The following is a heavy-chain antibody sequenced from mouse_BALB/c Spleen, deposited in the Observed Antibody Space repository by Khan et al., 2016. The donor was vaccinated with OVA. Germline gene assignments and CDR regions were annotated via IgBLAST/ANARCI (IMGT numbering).Heavy chain of an antibody. CDR3: ARIKEIVATYFDY. V-gene: IGHV1S81*02. CDR2: TNPTNGRT. D-gene: IGHD1-1*01. CDR1: GYTFTSYW. Sequence: QVQLQQSGAELVKAGASVKMSCKASGYTFTSYWMHWVKQRLGQGLEWFAETNPTNGRTYYNEKFKSKATLTVDKSSSPAYMLLSGPTFEDSAVYYCARIKEIVATYFDYWGQGTTLTVSS. J-gene: IGHJ2*01.